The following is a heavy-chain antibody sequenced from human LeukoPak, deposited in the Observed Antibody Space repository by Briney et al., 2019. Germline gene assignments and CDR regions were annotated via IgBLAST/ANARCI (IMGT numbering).Heavy chain of an antibody. V-gene: IGHV3-73*01. J-gene: IGHJ4*02. CDR2: IRSKANSYAT. Sequence: GGSLKLSCAASGFTFSGTAMHWVRQASGKGLEWVGRIRSKANSYATAYAASVKGRFTLSRDDSKNTAYLQMDSLKTEDTAVYYCTSRGDSSGYSYPFDYWGQGTLVTVSS. CDR3: TSRGDSSGYSYPFDY. D-gene: IGHD3-22*01. CDR1: GFTFSGTA.